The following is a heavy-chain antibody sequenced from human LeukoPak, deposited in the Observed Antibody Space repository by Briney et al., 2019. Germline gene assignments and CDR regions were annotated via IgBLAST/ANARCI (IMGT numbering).Heavy chain of an antibody. CDR1: GGSISSYY. Sequence: SESLSLTCTVSGGSISSYYWSWIRQPPGKGLEWIGDIYYSGSTNYNPSLKSRVTISVETSKNQFSLKLSSVTAADTAVYYCAKDFVVVPGNVNYFDYWGQGTLVTVSS. CDR2: IYYSGST. D-gene: IGHD2-21*02. CDR3: AKDFVVVPGNVNYFDY. V-gene: IGHV4-59*01. J-gene: IGHJ4*02.